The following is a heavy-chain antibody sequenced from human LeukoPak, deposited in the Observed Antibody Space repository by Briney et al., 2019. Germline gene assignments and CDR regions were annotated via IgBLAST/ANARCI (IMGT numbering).Heavy chain of an antibody. J-gene: IGHJ2*01. Sequence: SETLSLTCTVSGASISSYNWNWIRQPAGKDLEWIGRIYTGGTTKFNPSLESRVTMSVDTSNNQFSLKLNSATAADTAVYYCARSAGWYWYFDLWGRGTLVTVSS. CDR2: IYTGGTT. CDR1: GASISSYN. CDR3: ARSAGWYWYFDL. D-gene: IGHD6-19*01. V-gene: IGHV4-4*07.